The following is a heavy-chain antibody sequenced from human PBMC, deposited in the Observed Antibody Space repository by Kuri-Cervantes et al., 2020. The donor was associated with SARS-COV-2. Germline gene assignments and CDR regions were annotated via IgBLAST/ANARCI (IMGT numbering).Heavy chain of an antibody. CDR2: ISHDGKNK. D-gene: IGHD2-21*01. J-gene: IGHJ4*02. Sequence: GESLKISCAASGFNFSRTDMHWVRQAPGKGLKWVAVISHDGKNKKCIASGKGRFTISRDNSQNTQYLHMKSLRSEDTAMYYCAKDRVGVQDFWGQGTLVTVSS. CDR3: AKDRVGVQDF. V-gene: IGHV3-30*18. CDR1: GFNFSRTD.